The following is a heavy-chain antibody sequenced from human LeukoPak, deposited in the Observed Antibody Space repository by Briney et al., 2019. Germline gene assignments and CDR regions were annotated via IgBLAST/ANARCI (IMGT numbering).Heavy chain of an antibody. V-gene: IGHV3-11*06. CDR2: ISSSSSYT. Sequence: GGSLRLSCAASGFTFSDYYMSWIRQAPGKGLEWVSYISSSSSYTNYADSVKGRFTISRDNAKNSLYLQMNSLRVEDTAVYYCAKDLGGSGDFWSGYYDYYFSGMDVWGQGTTVTVSS. J-gene: IGHJ6*02. CDR1: GFTFSDYY. CDR3: AKDLGGSGDFWSGYYDYYFSGMDV. D-gene: IGHD3-3*01.